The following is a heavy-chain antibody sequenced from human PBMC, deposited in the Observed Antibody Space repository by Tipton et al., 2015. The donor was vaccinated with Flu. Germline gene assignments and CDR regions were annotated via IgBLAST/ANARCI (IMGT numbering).Heavy chain of an antibody. Sequence: SLRLSCVGSGFIFGDYWMSWVRQAPGEGLEWLANIKKDGSEKYYADSMKGRFTASRDNAKNSLYLQMNDLRAEDTAVYYCARDTLRAAAGTPDYWGQGTLVTVSS. CDR3: ARDTLRAAAGTPDY. CDR1: GFIFGDYW. D-gene: IGHD6-13*01. V-gene: IGHV3-7*01. CDR2: IKKDGSEK. J-gene: IGHJ4*02.